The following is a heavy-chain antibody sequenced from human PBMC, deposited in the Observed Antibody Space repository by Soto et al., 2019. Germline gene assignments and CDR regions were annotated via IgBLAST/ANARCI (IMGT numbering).Heavy chain of an antibody. D-gene: IGHD2-15*01. Sequence: EVQLVESGGGLVQPGGSLRLSCTASGFIVSDTYVNWVRQAPGKGLEWVSVISNRGDTHYADSVRGRFSLSRDISDNTLHLQMNNLRVEDTAVYYCAIEPRYCRGGSCSITGDAYDIWGQGTMVTVSS. CDR1: GFIVSDTY. V-gene: IGHV3-66*01. CDR2: ISNRGDT. CDR3: AIEPRYCRGGSCSITGDAYDI. J-gene: IGHJ3*02.